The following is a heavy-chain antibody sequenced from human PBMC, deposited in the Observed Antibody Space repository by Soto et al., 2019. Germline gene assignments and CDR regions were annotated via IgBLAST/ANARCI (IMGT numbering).Heavy chain of an antibody. J-gene: IGHJ6*02. CDR1: GDSVSSDSAA. D-gene: IGHD6-19*01. CDR3: VRSRVFIAVAGMATYYYYYGMDV. V-gene: IGHV6-1*01. CDR2: TYYRSKWYI. Sequence: QVQLQQSGPGLVKPSQTLSLTCAISGDSVSSDSAAWNWIRQSPSRGLEWLGRTYYRSKWYIDYAVSMNSRITINPDTSKNHFSLQLNSVTPEDTAVYYCVRSRVFIAVAGMATYYYYYGMDVWGRGTTVTVSS.